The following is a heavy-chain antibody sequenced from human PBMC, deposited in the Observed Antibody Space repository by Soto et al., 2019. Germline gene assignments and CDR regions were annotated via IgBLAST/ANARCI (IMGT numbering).Heavy chain of an antibody. CDR3: ARSPPPRAPAADMAY. CDR1: GYNFNAFY. V-gene: IGHV1-2*02. J-gene: IGHJ4*02. Sequence: ASVKVSCKTSGYNFNAFYIHWVRPPPGQGLEWMGWINPNSGGTKFTKRFQGRVTMTRDTSINTTYLEVTSLTSDDTAMYFGARSPPPRAPAADMAYWGQVPLVTVSS. CDR2: INPNSGGT. D-gene: IGHD2-2*01.